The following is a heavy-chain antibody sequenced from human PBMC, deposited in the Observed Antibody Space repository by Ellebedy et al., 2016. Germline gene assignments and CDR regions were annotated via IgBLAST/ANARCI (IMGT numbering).Heavy chain of an antibody. CDR2: ISSGRNG. D-gene: IGHD6-19*01. CDR1: GFSSSNYA. J-gene: IGHJ4*02. Sequence: GESLKISXAVSGFSSSNYAMHWVRQGTGKGLEWVATISSGRNGYYAGSVKGRFTISRDNGKNLVFLQMNNLRVEDTALYYCTRDGSGWSRNYWGQGTLVTVSS. CDR3: TRDGSGWSRNY. V-gene: IGHV3-69-1*01.